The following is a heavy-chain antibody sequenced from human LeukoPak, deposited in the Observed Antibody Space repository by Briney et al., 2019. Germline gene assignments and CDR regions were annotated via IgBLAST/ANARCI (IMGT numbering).Heavy chain of an antibody. CDR1: GFTFSSYE. CDR2: ISSSGGTI. Sequence: PGESLRLSCTASGFTFSSYEMNWVRQTPGKGLEWVSYISSSGGTIYYADSVKGRFTISRDNAKNSLYLEMNSLRAEDTAVYYGARGSAYYYYVMDVWGQGTTVTVSS. V-gene: IGHV3-48*03. CDR3: ARGSAYYYYVMDV. J-gene: IGHJ6*02.